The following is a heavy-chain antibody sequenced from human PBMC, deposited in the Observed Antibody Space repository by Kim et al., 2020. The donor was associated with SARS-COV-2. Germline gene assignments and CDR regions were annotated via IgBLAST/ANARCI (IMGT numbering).Heavy chain of an antibody. V-gene: IGHV4-31*03. CDR1: GGSISSGGYY. D-gene: IGHD3-3*01. Sequence: SETLSLTCTVSGGSISSGGYYWSWIRQHPGKGLEWIGYIYYSGSTYYNPSLKSRVTLSVDTSKNQFSLKLSSVTAADTAVYYCAREYRDIKIFGVLIRDAMDVLGQGTTVTVSS. CDR2: IYYSGST. J-gene: IGHJ6*02. CDR3: AREYRDIKIFGVLIRDAMDV.